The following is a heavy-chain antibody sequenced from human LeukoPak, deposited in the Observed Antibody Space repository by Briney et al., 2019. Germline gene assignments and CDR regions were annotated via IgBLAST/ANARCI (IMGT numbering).Heavy chain of an antibody. Sequence: ETLSLTCAVYGGSFSGYYWSWIRQPPGKGLEWVSAISGNGDITYYADSVKGRFTISRDNSKNTLYLQMDSLRAEDTAVYYCARGIIPSYYGMDVWGQGTTVTVSS. CDR1: GGSFSGYY. D-gene: IGHD3-3*01. CDR3: ARGIIPSYYGMDV. CDR2: ISGNGDIT. V-gene: IGHV3-23*01. J-gene: IGHJ6*02.